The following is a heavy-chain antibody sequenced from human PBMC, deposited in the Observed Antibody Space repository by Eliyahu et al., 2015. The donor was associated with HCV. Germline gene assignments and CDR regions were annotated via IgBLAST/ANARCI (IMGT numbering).Heavy chain of an antibody. Sequence: QVQLQESGPGLVKPSETLSLTCTVXGGPIPTYXWSWIRQPPGKGLGWIGDXPXNGSTNYXPYLKSRVTIXIDTAKNQFSLKLTSVTAADTAVYYCASGGGGIAVAGTGGWFDPWGQGTLVTVSS. CDR3: ASGGGGIAVAGTGGWFDP. CDR1: GGPIPTYX. CDR2: XPXNGST. V-gene: IGHV4-59*01. D-gene: IGHD6-19*01. J-gene: IGHJ5*02.